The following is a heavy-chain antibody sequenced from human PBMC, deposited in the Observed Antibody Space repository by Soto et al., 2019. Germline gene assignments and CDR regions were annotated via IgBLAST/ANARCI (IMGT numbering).Heavy chain of an antibody. CDR3: ARGKRVRYSSSWYHDY. CDR2: IYYSGSA. D-gene: IGHD6-13*01. Sequence: SETLSLTCTVSGGSISSYYWTWIRQPPGKGLEWIGYIYYSGSANYNPFLKSRVTISVDTSKNQFSLKLSSVTAADTAVYYCARGKRVRYSSSWYHDYWGQGTLVTVS. J-gene: IGHJ4*02. V-gene: IGHV4-59*12. CDR1: GGSISSYY.